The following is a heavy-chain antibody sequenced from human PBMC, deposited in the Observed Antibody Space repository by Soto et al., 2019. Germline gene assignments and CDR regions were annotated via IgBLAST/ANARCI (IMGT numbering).Heavy chain of an antibody. CDR3: ARARAPQQLVLEDAFDI. D-gene: IGHD6-13*01. Sequence: GSLRLSCAASGLTFSSYGMPCFRQAPGKGLEWVAVIWYAGSNKYYANSVNCRFTISRDNAKNTLYLQMNSLRAEDTAVYYCARARAPQQLVLEDAFDIWGQGTMVTVS. CDR1: GLTFSSYG. V-gene: IGHV3-33*01. J-gene: IGHJ3*02. CDR2: IWYAGSNK.